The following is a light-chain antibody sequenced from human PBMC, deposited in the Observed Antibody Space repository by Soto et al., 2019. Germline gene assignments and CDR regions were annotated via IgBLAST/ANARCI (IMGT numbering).Light chain of an antibody. V-gene: IGKV1-33*01. Sequence: DIQRTQSPSSLSASVGDRVTITCQASQDISNYLNWYQQKPGKAPKLLIYDASTLATGVPSRFSGSGSGTDFTFTISSLQPEDIATYYCQQYDYLLRTAFGQGTKVEIQ. J-gene: IGKJ2*01. CDR2: DAS. CDR3: QQYDYLLRTA. CDR1: QDISNY.